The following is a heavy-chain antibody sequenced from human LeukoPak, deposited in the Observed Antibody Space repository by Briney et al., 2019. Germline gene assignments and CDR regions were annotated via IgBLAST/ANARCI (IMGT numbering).Heavy chain of an antibody. CDR1: GFIFSNYG. V-gene: IGHV3-7*03. Sequence: GGSLRLSCAASGFIFSNYGMNWVRQAPGKGLERVANIKQDGSEKYYVDSVKGRFTISRDNAKNSLYLQMNSLRAEDTAVYYCARIGPEDYYDSSGYYPYYFDYWGQGTLVTVSS. CDR2: IKQDGSEK. CDR3: ARIGPEDYYDSSGYYPYYFDY. J-gene: IGHJ4*02. D-gene: IGHD3-22*01.